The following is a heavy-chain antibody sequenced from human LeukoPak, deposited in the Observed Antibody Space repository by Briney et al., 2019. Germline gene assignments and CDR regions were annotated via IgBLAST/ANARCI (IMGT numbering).Heavy chain of an antibody. Sequence: GGSLRLSCAASGFTFSSYAMSWVRQAPGKGLEWVSAISGSGDSTYYGDSVKGRFTISRDNSKNTLYLQMNSLRAEDTAVYYCARDGGRSSWYSDYWGQGTLVTVSS. D-gene: IGHD6-13*01. CDR3: ARDGGRSSWYSDY. V-gene: IGHV3-23*01. J-gene: IGHJ4*02. CDR1: GFTFSSYA. CDR2: ISGSGDST.